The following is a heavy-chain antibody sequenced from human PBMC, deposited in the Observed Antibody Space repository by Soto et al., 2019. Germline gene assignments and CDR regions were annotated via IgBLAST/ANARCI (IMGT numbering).Heavy chain of an antibody. V-gene: IGHV1-3*01. CDR1: GYTFTSYA. Sequence: QVQLVQSGAEVKKPGASVKVSCKASGYTFTSYAMHWVRQAPGQRLEWMGWINAGNGITKYSQKFQGRVTITRDTSASTAYMELSSLRSEDTAVYYCARDGTIDYWGQGTLVTVSS. D-gene: IGHD1-1*01. CDR3: ARDGTIDY. CDR2: INAGNGIT. J-gene: IGHJ4*02.